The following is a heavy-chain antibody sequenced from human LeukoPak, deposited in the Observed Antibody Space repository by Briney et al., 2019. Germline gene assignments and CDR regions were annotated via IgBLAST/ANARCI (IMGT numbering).Heavy chain of an antibody. J-gene: IGHJ4*02. D-gene: IGHD3-22*01. Sequence: PGGSLRLSCTVSGFTVSTNSMSWVRQTPGKGLEWVSFIYSGGSTHYSDSVKGRFTISRDNSKNTLYLQMNSLRAEDTAVYYCARGGEITMIVVVITTGLDYWGQGTLVTVSS. V-gene: IGHV3-53*01. CDR3: ARGGEITMIVVVITTGLDY. CDR1: GFTVSTNS. CDR2: IYSGGST.